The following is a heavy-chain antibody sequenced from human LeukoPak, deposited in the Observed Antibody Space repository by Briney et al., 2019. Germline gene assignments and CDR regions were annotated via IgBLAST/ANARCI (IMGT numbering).Heavy chain of an antibody. J-gene: IGHJ4*02. CDR1: GFTFSRYN. CDR3: AAFGYSYGY. CDR2: ISSSSGTM. D-gene: IGHD5-18*01. V-gene: IGHV3-48*01. Sequence: PGGSLRLSCVASGFTFSRYNMNWVRQAPGKGLEWVSYISSSSGTMYYADSVKGRFTISRDNAKTSLYLQMNSLRAEDTAVYYCAAFGYSYGYWGQGTLVTVSS.